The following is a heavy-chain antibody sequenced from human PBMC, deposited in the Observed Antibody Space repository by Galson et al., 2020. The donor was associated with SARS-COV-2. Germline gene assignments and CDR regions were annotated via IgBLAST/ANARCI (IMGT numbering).Heavy chain of an antibody. D-gene: IGHD3-16*01. CDR1: GFSFSSYW. CDR3: ATGGELLITY. V-gene: IGHV3-7*01. J-gene: IGHJ4*02. Sequence: GESLKISCAASGFSFSSYWMTWVRQAPGKGLEWVANIKEDGSKKYYVDSVKGRFIISRDNAKKTVFLQMNSLRAEDTAVYYCATGGELLITYWGQGTLVTVSS. CDR2: IKEDGSKK.